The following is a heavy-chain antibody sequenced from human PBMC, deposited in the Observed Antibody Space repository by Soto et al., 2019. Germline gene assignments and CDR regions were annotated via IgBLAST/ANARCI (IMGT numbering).Heavy chain of an antibody. CDR1: GYTFTSND. CDR3: ARPLCSSTRCGPYFFDS. J-gene: IGHJ4*02. Sequence: ASVKVSCKASGYTFTSNDINWVRQAPGQGPEWMGWMSPDNGKTGFAQKFQGRITMTRNTSISTAYMELSSLRSDDTAVYFCARPLCSSTRCGPYFFDSWGQGSLVTVSS. D-gene: IGHD2-2*01. V-gene: IGHV1-8*01. CDR2: MSPDNGKT.